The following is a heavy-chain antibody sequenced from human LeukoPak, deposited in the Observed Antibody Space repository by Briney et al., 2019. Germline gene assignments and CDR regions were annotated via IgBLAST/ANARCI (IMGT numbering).Heavy chain of an antibody. J-gene: IGHJ4*02. V-gene: IGHV3-11*01. CDR2: ISYSGDTI. CDR3: ARLGIITAAGSNDY. Sequence: GGSLRLSCAASEFTFSDYYMSWIRQAPGKGLEWVSYISYSGDTIYYADSVKGRFTVSRDNAKNSLYLQMNSRRAEDTAVYYCARLGIITAAGSNDYWGQGTLVTVSS. CDR1: EFTFSDYY. D-gene: IGHD6-13*01.